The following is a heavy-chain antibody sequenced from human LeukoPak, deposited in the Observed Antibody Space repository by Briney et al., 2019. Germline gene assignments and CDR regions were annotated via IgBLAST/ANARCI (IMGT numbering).Heavy chain of an antibody. CDR2: IYYTGST. J-gene: IGHJ2*01. V-gene: IGHV4-31*03. Sequence: SETLSLTCTVSGDSISNGGYYWNWIRQQPGQGLEWIGYIYYTGSTYYNPSLKSRVTISVDTSKNQFSLKLTSVTAADTAVYYCARDPLPAANYWYFDLWGRGTLVTVSS. D-gene: IGHD2-2*01. CDR1: GDSISNGGYY. CDR3: ARDPLPAANYWYFDL.